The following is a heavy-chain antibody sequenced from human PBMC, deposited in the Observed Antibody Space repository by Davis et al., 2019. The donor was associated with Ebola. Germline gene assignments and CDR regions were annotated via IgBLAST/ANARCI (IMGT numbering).Heavy chain of an antibody. CDR2: IKQDGSEK. D-gene: IGHD3-16*01. Sequence: ESLKISCAVSGFTFSSYWMSWVRQAPGKGLEWVANIKQDGSEKNYGDSVKGRFTISRDNAKNSLYLEMNSLRAEDTALYYCARDDPLLGIGVYWGQGTLVTVSA. V-gene: IGHV3-7*01. CDR1: GFTFSSYW. J-gene: IGHJ4*02. CDR3: ARDDPLLGIGVY.